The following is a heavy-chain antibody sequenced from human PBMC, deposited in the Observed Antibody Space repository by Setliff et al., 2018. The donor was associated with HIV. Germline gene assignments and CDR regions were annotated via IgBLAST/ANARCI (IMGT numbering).Heavy chain of an antibody. CDR3: ARDPPGYGDSNDY. Sequence: PSETLSLTCTVSGDSISSNNYYWAWIRQSPGKGLEWIGCIFYGGSVYGSGGTFFNPSLKSRVTISVDTSKNQFSLKLSSVTAADTAVYYCARDPPGYGDSNDYWGQGTLVTVSS. CDR1: GDSISSNNYY. J-gene: IGHJ4*02. D-gene: IGHD4-17*01. CDR2: IFYGGSVYGSGGT. V-gene: IGHV4-39*07.